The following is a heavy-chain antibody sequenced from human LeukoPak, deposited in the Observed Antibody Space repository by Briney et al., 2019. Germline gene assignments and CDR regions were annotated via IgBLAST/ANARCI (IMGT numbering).Heavy chain of an antibody. J-gene: IGHJ4*02. CDR3: ATHEWRLAAAGYYFDY. D-gene: IGHD6-13*01. CDR1: GFTFSSYA. V-gene: IGHV3-23*01. Sequence: PGGSLRLSCAASGFTFSSYAMSWVRQAPGKGLEWVSAISGSGGSTYYADSVKGRFTISRDNSKNTLYLQMNSLRAEDTAVYFCATHEWRLAAAGYYFDYWGQGTLVTVSS. CDR2: ISGSGGST.